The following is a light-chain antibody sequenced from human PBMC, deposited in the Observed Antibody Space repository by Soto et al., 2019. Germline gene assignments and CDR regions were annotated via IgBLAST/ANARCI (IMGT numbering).Light chain of an antibody. CDR3: ASYTGSDTLV. J-gene: IGLJ2*01. Sequence: QSALTQPPSASGSPGQSVTISCTGTSRDVGGYNYVSWYQQHPGKAPKLMIYEVSKRPSGVPDRLSGSKSGNTASLTVSGLTFEDEDDYYCASYTGSDTLVFGGGTKLTVL. CDR1: SRDVGGYNY. V-gene: IGLV2-8*01. CDR2: EVS.